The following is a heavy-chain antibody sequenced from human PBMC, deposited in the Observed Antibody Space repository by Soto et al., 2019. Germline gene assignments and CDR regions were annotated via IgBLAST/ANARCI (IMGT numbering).Heavy chain of an antibody. CDR2: FHPGESDT. CDR1: GYSFTTYW. J-gene: IGHJ6*02. V-gene: IGHV5-51*01. Sequence: GESLKISCESHGYSFTTYWITWVRQKPGKGLEWVGSFHPGESDTRYSPSFQGQVTISADRSLATAYLQWSSLQAADTAIYYCARHEATYYDFYGMHVWGQGTTVTVSS. CDR3: ARHEATYYDFYGMHV.